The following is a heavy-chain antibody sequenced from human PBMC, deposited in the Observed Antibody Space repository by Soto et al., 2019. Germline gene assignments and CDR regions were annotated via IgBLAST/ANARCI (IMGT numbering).Heavy chain of an antibody. D-gene: IGHD2-15*01. CDR3: ARDRGSSYHHDGMDV. J-gene: IGHJ6*02. CDR1: GFTFSDYY. V-gene: IGHV3-11*06. CDR2: ISSSSSYT. Sequence: QVQLVESGGGLVKPGGSLRLSCAASGFTFSDYYMSWIRQAPGKGLEWVSYISSSSSYTNYAVSVKGRFTISRDNAKNSLYLQMNSLRAEDTAVYYCARDRGSSYHHDGMDVWGQVTTVTVSS.